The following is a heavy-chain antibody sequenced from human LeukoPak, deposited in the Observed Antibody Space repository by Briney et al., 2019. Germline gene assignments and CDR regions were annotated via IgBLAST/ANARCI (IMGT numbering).Heavy chain of an antibody. V-gene: IGHV3-74*01. CDR2: INSDGSWT. J-gene: IGHJ6*02. Sequence: GGSLRLSCAASGNYWMHWVRQVPGKGLVWVSHINSDGSWTSYADSVKGRFTISKDNAKNTVYLQMSNLRAEDTAVYFCARGGGLDVWGQGATVTVSS. CDR3: ARGGGLDV. D-gene: IGHD3-16*01. CDR1: GNYW.